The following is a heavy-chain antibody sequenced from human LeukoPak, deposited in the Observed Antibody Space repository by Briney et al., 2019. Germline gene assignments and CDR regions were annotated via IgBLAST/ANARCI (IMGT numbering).Heavy chain of an antibody. CDR2: IYYSGST. V-gene: IGHV4-39*07. CDR1: GGSISSSSYY. Sequence: PSETLSLTCTVSGGSISSSSYYWGWIRQPPGKGLEWIGSIYYSGSTYYNPSLKSRVTISVDTSKNQFSLKLSSVTAADTAVYYCARDWELGHWGQGTLVTVS. J-gene: IGHJ5*02. D-gene: IGHD1-1*01. CDR3: ARDWELGH.